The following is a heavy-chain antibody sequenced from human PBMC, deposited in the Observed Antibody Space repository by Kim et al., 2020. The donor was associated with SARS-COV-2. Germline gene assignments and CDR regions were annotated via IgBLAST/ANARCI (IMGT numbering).Heavy chain of an antibody. CDR3: ATWCPSCVSTAFECS. CDR2: IMPVFGTP. Sequence: SVKVSCKASGDTFTNYAFSWLRQAPGQGLEWLGGIMPVFGTPNYAQRFRGRVTIVADKSTSSTYMYLSSLTSEDTALYYCATWCPSCVSTAFECSW. D-gene: IGHD2-8*01. CDR1: GDTFTNYA. V-gene: IGHV1-69*06. J-gene: IGHJ5*01.